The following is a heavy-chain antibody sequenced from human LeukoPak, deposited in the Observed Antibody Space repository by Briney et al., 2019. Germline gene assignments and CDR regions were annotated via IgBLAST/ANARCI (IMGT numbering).Heavy chain of an antibody. J-gene: IGHJ4*02. D-gene: IGHD3-22*01. V-gene: IGHV4-4*07. CDR2: IYTSGST. Sequence: PSETLSLTCPVSGGSISSYYWSWTRQPAGKGLEWIGRIYTSGSTNYNPSLKSRVTMSVDTSKNRFSLKLSSVTAADTAVYYCARDTYYYDSSGYPPDYWGQGTLVTVSS. CDR3: ARDTYYYDSSGYPPDY. CDR1: GGSISSYY.